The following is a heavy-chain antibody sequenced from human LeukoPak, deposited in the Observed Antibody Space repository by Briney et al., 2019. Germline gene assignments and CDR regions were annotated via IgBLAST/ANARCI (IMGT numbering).Heavy chain of an antibody. D-gene: IGHD3-10*01. CDR1: GYSFTDYY. CDR2: INPNSGAT. CDR3: ARLGFGELLYYCDY. V-gene: IGHV1-2*02. J-gene: IGHJ4*02. Sequence: GASVKVSCTASGYSFTDYYMHWVRQAPGQGLEWMGWINPNSGATNYAQKFQGRVTMTRDTSISTAYMEMNNLRSDDTAVYYCARLGFGELLYYCDYWGQGTLVTVSS.